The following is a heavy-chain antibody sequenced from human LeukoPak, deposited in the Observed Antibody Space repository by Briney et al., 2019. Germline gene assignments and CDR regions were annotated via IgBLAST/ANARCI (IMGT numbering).Heavy chain of an antibody. J-gene: IGHJ4*02. CDR3: ARRRDSSGYYLHY. V-gene: IGHV4-34*01. Sequence: SETLSLTCAVYGGSFSGYYWSWIRQPPGKGLEWIGEINHSGSTNYNPSLKSRVTISVDTSKNQFSLKLSSVTAADTAVYYCARRRDSSGYYLHYWGQGTLVTVSS. CDR1: GGSFSGYY. D-gene: IGHD3-22*01. CDR2: INHSGST.